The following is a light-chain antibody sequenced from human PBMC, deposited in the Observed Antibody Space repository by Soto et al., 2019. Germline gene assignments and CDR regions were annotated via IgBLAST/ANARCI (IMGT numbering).Light chain of an antibody. Sequence: EIVLTQSPGTLSLSPGERATLSCRASQSVSSSFLAWDQQTPGLAPRLLIYGTSRRATGIPDRFRGSGSETDFTLTISRLEPEDSAVYYCQHYTTSPWTFGQGTKVEI. J-gene: IGKJ1*01. CDR2: GTS. CDR1: QSVSSSF. V-gene: IGKV3-20*01. CDR3: QHYTTSPWT.